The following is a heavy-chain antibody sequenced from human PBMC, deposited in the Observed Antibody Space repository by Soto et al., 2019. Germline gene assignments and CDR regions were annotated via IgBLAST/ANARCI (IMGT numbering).Heavy chain of an antibody. D-gene: IGHD5-12*01. CDR2: IIPLFGTP. V-gene: IGHV1-69*01. Sequence: QVHLVQSGAELKKPGSSVKVSCKTSGGTFSDLAFSWVRQAPRQGLEWVGGIIPLFGTPTYAREFQGRVSISADESSNTVYMELRSLRSEDTAVYYCASERVAEMATGGYFDNWGQGALVTVSS. J-gene: IGHJ4*02. CDR3: ASERVAEMATGGYFDN. CDR1: GGTFSDLA.